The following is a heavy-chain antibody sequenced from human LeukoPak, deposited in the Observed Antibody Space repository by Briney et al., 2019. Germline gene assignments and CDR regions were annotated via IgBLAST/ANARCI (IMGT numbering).Heavy chain of an antibody. CDR1: GGSFSGYY. Sequence: SETLSLTCAVYGGSFSGYYWSWLRQPPGKGLEWIGEINHSGSTNYNPSLKSRVTISVDTSKNQFSLKLSSVTAADTAVYYCAREVEGHYDFWSGTPNSKVFDIWGQGTMVTVSS. J-gene: IGHJ3*02. CDR3: AREVEGHYDFWSGTPNSKVFDI. D-gene: IGHD3-3*01. CDR2: INHSGST. V-gene: IGHV4-34*01.